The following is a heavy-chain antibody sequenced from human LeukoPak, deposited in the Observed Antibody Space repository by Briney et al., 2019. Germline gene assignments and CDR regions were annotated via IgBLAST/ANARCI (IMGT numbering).Heavy chain of an antibody. V-gene: IGHV4-59*12. CDR2: IYYSGST. CDR3: ARASYSSSWNYYYYGMDV. J-gene: IGHJ6*02. Sequence: SETLSLTCTVSGGSISSYYWSWIRQPPGKGLEWIGYIYYSGSTNYNPSLKSRVTISVDTSKNQFSLKLSSVTAADTAVYYCARASYSSSWNYYYYGMDVWGQGTTVTVSS. CDR1: GGSISSYY. D-gene: IGHD6-13*01.